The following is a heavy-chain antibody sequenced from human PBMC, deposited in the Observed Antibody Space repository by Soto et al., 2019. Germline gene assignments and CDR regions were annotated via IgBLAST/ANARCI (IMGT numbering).Heavy chain of an antibody. D-gene: IGHD4-17*01. V-gene: IGHV1-18*01. CDR3: ATWVDYGDFEGFDF. CDR2: INPFDGSR. Sequence: ASVKVSCKASGYSFISYGISWVRQAPGQGLEWMGWINPFDGSRMFAQSFQGRVTMTWDTSITTAYLDLTRLTTNDTATYFCATWVDYGDFEGFDFWGQGTLVTVSS. CDR1: GYSFISYG. J-gene: IGHJ4*02.